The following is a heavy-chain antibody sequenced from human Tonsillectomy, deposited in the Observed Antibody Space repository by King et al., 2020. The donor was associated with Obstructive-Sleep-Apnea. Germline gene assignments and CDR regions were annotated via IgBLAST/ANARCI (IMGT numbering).Heavy chain of an antibody. Sequence: VQLVESGGGLVQPGGSLRLSCAASGFTFSSYARSWVRQAPGKGLEWVSAISCSVGSTYYADSGKGRFTISRDNSKNTLYLQMNSLRAEDTAVYYCAKLPYYDILTGYYIPYYFDYWGQGTLVTVSS. D-gene: IGHD3-9*01. CDR2: ISCSVGST. J-gene: IGHJ4*02. CDR3: AKLPYYDILTGYYIPYYFDY. V-gene: IGHV3-23*04. CDR1: GFTFSSYA.